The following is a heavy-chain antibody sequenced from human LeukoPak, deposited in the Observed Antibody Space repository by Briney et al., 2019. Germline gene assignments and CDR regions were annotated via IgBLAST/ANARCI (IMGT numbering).Heavy chain of an antibody. CDR2: IYPGDSDT. CDR1: GYSLTSYW. Sequence: GESLKISCKGSGYSLTSYWIGWVRQMPGKGLEWMGIIYPGDSDTRYSPSFQGQVTISADKSISTAYLQWSSLKASDTAMYYCARHYELTRIGAYDSSGSLWLDVWGQGTTVTVSS. V-gene: IGHV5-51*01. J-gene: IGHJ6*02. D-gene: IGHD3-22*01. CDR3: ARHYELTRIGAYDSSGSLWLDV.